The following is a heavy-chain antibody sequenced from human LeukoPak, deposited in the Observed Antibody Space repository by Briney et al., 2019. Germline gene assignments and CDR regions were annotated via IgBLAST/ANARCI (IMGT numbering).Heavy chain of an antibody. J-gene: IGHJ4*02. V-gene: IGHV3-30-3*01. CDR3: AFTTGIAAAGTWNYFDC. CDR1: GFTFSSYA. D-gene: IGHD6-13*01. Sequence: GGSLRLSCAASGFTFSSYAMHWVRQAPGKGLEWVAVISYDGSNKYYADSVKGRFTISRDNSKNTLYLQMSSLRAEDTAVYYCAFTTGIAAAGTWNYFDCWGQGTLVTVSS. CDR2: ISYDGSNK.